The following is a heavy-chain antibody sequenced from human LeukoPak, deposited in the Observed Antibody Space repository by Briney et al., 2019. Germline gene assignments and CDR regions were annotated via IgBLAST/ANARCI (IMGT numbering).Heavy chain of an antibody. J-gene: IGHJ4*02. CDR1: GFAFSSYA. D-gene: IGHD3-3*01. V-gene: IGHV3-30*04. CDR2: ISYDGSSK. CDR3: AKDLGVQWRLPYYSDY. Sequence: GGSLRLSCAASGFAFSSYAVHWVRQAPGKGLEWVAVISYDGSSKYYADSVKGRFTISRGNSKHTLYLQMNSLRGEDTAVYYCAKDLGVQWRLPYYSDYWGQGTLVTVSS.